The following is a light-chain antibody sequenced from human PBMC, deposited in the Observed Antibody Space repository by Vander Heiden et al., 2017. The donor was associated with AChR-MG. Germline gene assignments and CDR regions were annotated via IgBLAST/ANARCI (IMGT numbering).Light chain of an antibody. Sequence: QSALPQPASVSGSPGQSVTISCTGTNSDVGGYNYVSWYQQQPGKAPKLMMYEVNNRPSGVSNRFSGSKSGKTDSLTISGLQAEDEAEYYCSSFTSRSTLVLFGGGTKLTVL. V-gene: IGLV2-14*01. CDR2: EVN. J-gene: IGLJ2*01. CDR1: NSDVGGYNY. CDR3: SSFTSRSTLVL.